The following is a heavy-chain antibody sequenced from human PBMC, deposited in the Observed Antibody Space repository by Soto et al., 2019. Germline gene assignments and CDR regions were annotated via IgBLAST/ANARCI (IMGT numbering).Heavy chain of an antibody. J-gene: IGHJ3*02. CDR3: ARELYYDSSGYYLADAFDI. CDR2: IWYDGSNK. V-gene: IGHV3-33*01. CDR1: GFTFSSYG. D-gene: IGHD3-22*01. Sequence: GGSLRLSCAASGFTFSSYGMHWVRQAPGKGLEWVAVIWYDGSNKYYADSVKGRFTISRDNSKNTLYLQMNSLRAEDTAVYYCARELYYDSSGYYLADAFDIWGQGTMVTV.